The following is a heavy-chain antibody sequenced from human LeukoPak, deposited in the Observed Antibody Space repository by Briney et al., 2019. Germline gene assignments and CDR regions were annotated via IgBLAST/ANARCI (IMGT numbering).Heavy chain of an antibody. CDR2: INPNSGGT. CDR3: AKGGSFYYDTSGYLY. CDR1: GYTFTGYY. J-gene: IGHJ4*02. V-gene: IGHV1-2*02. Sequence: ASVKVSCMASGYTFTGYYIHWVRQAPGQGLEWMGWINPNSGGTNYAQKFQGSVTMTRDTSISTAYMERSRLKSDDTAVYYCAKGGSFYYDTSGYLYWGQGTLVTVSS. D-gene: IGHD3-22*01.